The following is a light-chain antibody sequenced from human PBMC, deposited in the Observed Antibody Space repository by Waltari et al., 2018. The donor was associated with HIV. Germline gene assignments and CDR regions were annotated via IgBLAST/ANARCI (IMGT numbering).Light chain of an antibody. J-gene: IGLJ3*02. CDR3: QTWGTGIQV. CDR2: LNSDGSY. V-gene: IGLV4-69*01. CDR1: SRHSSYA. Sequence: QLVVTQSPSASASLGASVKFTCTLSSRHSSYAIAWHQQQPEKAPRYFMKLNSDGSYLRGDGIPDRFSGSSLQSEDEADYYCQTWGTGIQVFGGGTKLTVL.